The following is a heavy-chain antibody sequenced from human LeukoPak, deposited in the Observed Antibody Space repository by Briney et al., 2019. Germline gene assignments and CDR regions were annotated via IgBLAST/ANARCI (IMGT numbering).Heavy chain of an antibody. J-gene: IGHJ3*02. CDR3: ASPRRYYGSGSSDAFDI. D-gene: IGHD3-10*01. CDR1: GYTFIGYY. V-gene: IGHV1-2*02. Sequence: ASVKVSCKASGYTFIGYYMHWVRQAPGQGLEWMGWINPNSGGTNYAQKFQGRVTMTRDTSISTAYMELSRLRSDDTAVYYCASPRRYYGSGSSDAFDIWGQGTMVTVSS. CDR2: INPNSGGT.